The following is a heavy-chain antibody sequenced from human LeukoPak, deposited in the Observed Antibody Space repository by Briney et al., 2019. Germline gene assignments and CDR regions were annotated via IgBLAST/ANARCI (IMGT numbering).Heavy chain of an antibody. CDR1: GGSISSYY. Sequence: SETLSLTCTVSGGSISSYYWSWIRQPAGKGLEWIGRIYTSGSTNYNPSLKSRVTMSVDTSKNQFSLKLSSVTAADTAVYYCARAATETYYDFWSGWGLDYYYMDVWGKGTTVTVSS. D-gene: IGHD3-3*01. V-gene: IGHV4-4*07. CDR3: ARAATETYYDFWSGWGLDYYYMDV. CDR2: IYTSGST. J-gene: IGHJ6*03.